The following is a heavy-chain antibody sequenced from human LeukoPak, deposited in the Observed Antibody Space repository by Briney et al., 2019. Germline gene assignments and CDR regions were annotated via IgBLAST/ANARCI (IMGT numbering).Heavy chain of an antibody. J-gene: IGHJ4*02. CDR2: INHSGST. CDR3: ARGARSSGYFFDY. D-gene: IGHD3-22*01. V-gene: IGHV4-34*01. Sequence: SETLSLTCAVYGGSFSGYYWSWIRQPPGKGLEWIGEINHSGSTNYNPSLKSRVTISVDTSKNQFSLKLSSVTAADTAVYYCARGARSSGYFFDYWGQGTLVTVSS. CDR1: GGSFSGYY.